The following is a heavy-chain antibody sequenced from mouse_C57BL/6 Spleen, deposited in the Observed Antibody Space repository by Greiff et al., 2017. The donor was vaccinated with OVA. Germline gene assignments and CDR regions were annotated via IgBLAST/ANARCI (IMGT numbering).Heavy chain of an antibody. CDR1: GYTFTSYW. D-gene: IGHD2-5*01. V-gene: IGHV1-50*01. CDR3: AGYSNYDY. Sequence: QVQLQQPGAELVKPGASVKLSCKASGYTFTSYWMQWVKQRPGQGLEWIGEIDPSDSYTNYNQKFKGKATLTVDTSSSTAYMQLSSLTSEDSAVYYCAGYSNYDYWGQGSTLTVSS. CDR2: IDPSDSYT. J-gene: IGHJ2*01.